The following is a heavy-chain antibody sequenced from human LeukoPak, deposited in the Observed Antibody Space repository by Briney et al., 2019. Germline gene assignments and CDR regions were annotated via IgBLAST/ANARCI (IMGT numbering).Heavy chain of an antibody. V-gene: IGHV1-69*01. J-gene: IGHJ5*02. CDR2: IIPIFGTA. D-gene: IGHD6-6*01. Sequence: SVKVSCKASGGTFSSYAISWVRQAPGQGLEWMGGIIPIFGTANYAQKFQGRVTITADESTSTAYMELSSLRSEDTAVYYCARGPSEYSSSNWFDPWGQGTLVTVSS. CDR1: GGTFSSYA. CDR3: ARGPSEYSSSNWFDP.